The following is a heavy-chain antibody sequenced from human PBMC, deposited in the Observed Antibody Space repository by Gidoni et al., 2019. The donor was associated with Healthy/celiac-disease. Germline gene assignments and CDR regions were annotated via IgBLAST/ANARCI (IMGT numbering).Heavy chain of an antibody. V-gene: IGHV4-38-2*02. J-gene: IGHJ4*02. CDR1: GYSISSGYY. CDR3: ARDVSSGCLDY. D-gene: IGHD6-19*01. CDR2: IYHSGST. Sequence: QVQLQESGPGLVKPSETLSLTCAVSGYSISSGYYWGWIRQPPGKGLEWIGSIYHSGSTYYNPSLKSRVTISVDTSKNQFSLKLSSVTAADTAVYYCARDVSSGCLDYWGQGTLVTVSS.